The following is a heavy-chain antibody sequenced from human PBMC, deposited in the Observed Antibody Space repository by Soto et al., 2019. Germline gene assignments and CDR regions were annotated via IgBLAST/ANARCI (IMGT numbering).Heavy chain of an antibody. CDR2: ILNDASGH. J-gene: IGHJ4*02. CDR1: GFTFSRHG. Sequence: QVQLVESGGGVVQPGTSLRLSCAASGFTFSRHGMHWVRQTPGKGLEWLAVILNDASGHWYADSVKGRFTISRDNFENTLYLQMNGLRLEDTAMYYCARDDDYPDNGFDYWGQGTLVTFPS. V-gene: IGHV3-33*01. CDR3: ARDDDYPDNGFDY. D-gene: IGHD4-17*01.